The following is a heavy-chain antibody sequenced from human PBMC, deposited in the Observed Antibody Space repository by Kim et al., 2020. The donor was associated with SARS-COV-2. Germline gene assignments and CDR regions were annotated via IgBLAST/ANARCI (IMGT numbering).Heavy chain of an antibody. J-gene: IGHJ4*02. D-gene: IGHD3-22*01. CDR3: GREYYYESSGYQVDY. CDR2: IRSKVYGGTR. V-gene: IGHV3-49*04. CDR1: GFTFGDYA. Sequence: GGSLRLSCTTSGFTFGDYAVRWVRQAPGKGLEWVGFIRSKVYGGTREYAASVKDRFTISRDDSKSTAYLQMDSLKTEDTGVYYCGREYYYESSGYQVDYWGQGTLVTVSS.